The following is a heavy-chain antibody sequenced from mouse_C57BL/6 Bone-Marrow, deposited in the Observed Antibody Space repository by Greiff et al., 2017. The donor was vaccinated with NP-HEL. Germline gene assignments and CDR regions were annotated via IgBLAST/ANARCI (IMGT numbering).Heavy chain of an antibody. CDR2: IYPRSGNT. CDR3: ARSTMVRWFAY. V-gene: IGHV1-81*01. J-gene: IGHJ3*01. D-gene: IGHD2-2*01. CDR1: GYTFTSYG. Sequence: VQLVESGAELARPGASVKLSCKASGYTFTSYGISWVKQRTGQGLEWIGEIYPRSGNTYYNEKFKGKATLTADKSSSTAYMELRSLTSEDSAVYFCARSTMVRWFAYWGQGTLVTVSA.